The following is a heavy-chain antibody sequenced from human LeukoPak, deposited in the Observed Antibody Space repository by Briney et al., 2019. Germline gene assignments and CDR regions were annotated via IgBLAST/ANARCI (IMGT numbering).Heavy chain of an antibody. CDR1: GGSISSSNYY. V-gene: IGHV4-39*01. CDR2: IYYSGST. J-gene: IGHJ4*02. D-gene: IGHD4-23*01. CDR3: ARRAVNYYFDY. Sequence: SETLSLTCTVSGGSISSSNYYWGWIRQPPGKGLEWIGSIYYSGSTYFNPSLKSRVTISVDTSKDQFSLKLTSVTAADTAVYYCARRAVNYYFDYWGQGTLVTVSS.